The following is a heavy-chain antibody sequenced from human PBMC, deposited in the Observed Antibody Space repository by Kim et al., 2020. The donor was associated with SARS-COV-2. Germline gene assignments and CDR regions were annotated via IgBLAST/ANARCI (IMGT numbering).Heavy chain of an antibody. J-gene: IGHJ5*02. Sequence: SETLSLTCTVSGGSISSSSYYWGWIRQPPGKGLEWIGSIYYSGSTYYNPSLKSRVTISVDTSKNQFSLKLSSVTAADTAVYYCARLLLQNYYGSGALWFDPWGQGTLVTVSS. CDR3: ARLLLQNYYGSGALWFDP. CDR1: GGSISSSSYY. D-gene: IGHD3-10*01. CDR2: IYYSGST. V-gene: IGHV4-39*01.